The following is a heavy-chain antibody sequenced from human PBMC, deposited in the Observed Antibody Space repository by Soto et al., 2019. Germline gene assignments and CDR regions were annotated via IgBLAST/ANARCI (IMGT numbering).Heavy chain of an antibody. J-gene: IGHJ4*02. CDR3: AIHLYKESDY. V-gene: IGHV5-51*01. CDR1: GYSFTSYW. Sequence: GESLRVSCRGAGYSFTSYWIGWVRQMPGKGLEWMGIIYPGDSDTRYSPSFQGQVTISADKSISTAYLQWSSLKASDTAMYYCAIHLYKESDYWGQGTLVTVSS. D-gene: IGHD1-1*01. CDR2: IYPGDSDT.